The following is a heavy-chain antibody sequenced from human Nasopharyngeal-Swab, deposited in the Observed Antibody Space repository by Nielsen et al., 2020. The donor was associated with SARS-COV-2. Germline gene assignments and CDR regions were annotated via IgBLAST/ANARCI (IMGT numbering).Heavy chain of an antibody. CDR3: TTDFYFDY. Sequence: GGSLRLSCAASGFLFSASAIHWVHQASGKGLEWVGRLGDKDHNYATTYGAAVQGRFTISRDDSKNTAFLQMDSLKTEDTALYYCTTDFYFDYWGQGTLVTVSS. CDR2: LGDKDHNYAT. J-gene: IGHJ4*02. V-gene: IGHV3-73*01. CDR1: GFLFSASA.